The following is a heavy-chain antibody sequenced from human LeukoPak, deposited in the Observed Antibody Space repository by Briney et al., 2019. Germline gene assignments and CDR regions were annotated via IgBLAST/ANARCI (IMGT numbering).Heavy chain of an antibody. D-gene: IGHD3-22*01. CDR3: ARVGGRSSGYYRPFDY. CDR1: GFAFSSYG. J-gene: IGHJ4*02. CDR2: MSYDGPNI. Sequence: GRSLRLSCAASGFAFSSYGMHWVRQAPGKGLEWVAVMSYDGPNIYYADSVKGRFTISRDNSKNTLYLQMNSLRAEDTAVYYCARVGGRSSGYYRPFDYWGQGTLVTVSS. V-gene: IGHV3-30*03.